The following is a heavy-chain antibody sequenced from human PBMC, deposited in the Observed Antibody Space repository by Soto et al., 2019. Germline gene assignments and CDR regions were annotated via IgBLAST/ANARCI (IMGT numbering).Heavy chain of an antibody. CDR1: GFTFSSYA. CDR2: ISGSGGST. J-gene: IGHJ4*02. CDR3: AKEGFVLVRIRNGPWFDY. V-gene: IGHV3-23*01. Sequence: GGSLRLSCAASGFTFSSYAMSWVRQAPGKGLEWVSAISGSGGSTYYADSLKGRFTISRDNSKNTLYLQMNSLRAEDTAVYYCAKEGFVLVRIRNGPWFDYWGQGTLVTVSS. D-gene: IGHD3-3*01.